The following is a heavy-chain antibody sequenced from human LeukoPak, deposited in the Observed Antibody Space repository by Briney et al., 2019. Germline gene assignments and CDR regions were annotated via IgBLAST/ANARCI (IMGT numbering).Heavy chain of an antibody. CDR3: ASGSTQP. CDR1: GYSISSGYY. CDR2: INHSGST. J-gene: IGHJ4*02. Sequence: SETLSLTCTVSGYSISSGYYWGWIRQPPGKGLEWIGEINHSGSTNYNPSLKSRVTISVDTSKNQFSLKLRSVTAADTAVYYCASGSTQPWGQGTLVTVSS. V-gene: IGHV4-38-2*02. D-gene: IGHD1-26*01.